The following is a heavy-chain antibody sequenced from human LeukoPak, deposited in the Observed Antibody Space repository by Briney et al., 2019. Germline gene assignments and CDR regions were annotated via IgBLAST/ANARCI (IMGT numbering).Heavy chain of an antibody. D-gene: IGHD1-26*01. V-gene: IGHV4-38-2*02. J-gene: IGHJ4*02. Sequence: PSETLSLTCTVSGYSISSGYYWGWIRQPPGKGLEWIGSIYHSGSTYYNPSLKSRVTISVDTSKNQFSLKLSSVTAADTAVYYCARDGLEWELHLADYWGQGTLVTVSS. CDR1: GYSISSGYY. CDR3: ARDGLEWELHLADY. CDR2: IYHSGST.